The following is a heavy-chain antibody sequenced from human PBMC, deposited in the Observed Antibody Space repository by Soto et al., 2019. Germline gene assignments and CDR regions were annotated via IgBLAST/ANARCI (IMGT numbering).Heavy chain of an antibody. V-gene: IGHV4-34*01. CDR2: INHSGST. J-gene: IGHJ6*02. Sequence: SETLSLTCGVYGGSFSDYYWGWIRQSPGEGLEWIGEINHSGSTNYNPSLKSRVTISVDTSKNQFSLRLTSVTAADTAVYYCARGLRSSFGVRLSYYYYGMDVWGQGTTVTVSS. CDR3: ARGLRSSFGVRLSYYYYGMDV. CDR1: GGSFSDYY. D-gene: IGHD3-10*01.